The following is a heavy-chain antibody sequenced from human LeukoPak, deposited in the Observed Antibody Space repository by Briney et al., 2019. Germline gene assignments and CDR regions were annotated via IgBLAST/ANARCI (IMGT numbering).Heavy chain of an antibody. CDR2: IITIFGTA. D-gene: IGHD1-1*01. J-gene: IGHJ4*02. CDR3: ARDCEESTTGTTGFDY. V-gene: IGHV1-69*13. CDR1: GGTFSSYA. Sequence: AVKVSCKASGGTFSSYAISWVRQAPGQGLECMGGIITIFGTANYAQKFQGRVTITADESTSTAYMELSSLKSEDTAVNYCARDCEESTTGTTGFDYWGQGTLVTVSS.